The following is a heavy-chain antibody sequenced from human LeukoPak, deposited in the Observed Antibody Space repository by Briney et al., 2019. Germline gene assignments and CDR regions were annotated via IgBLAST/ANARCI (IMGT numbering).Heavy chain of an antibody. D-gene: IGHD6-13*01. CDR3: ARAGSTSAWYYFEY. J-gene: IGHJ4*02. V-gene: IGHV3-30-3*01. CDR1: GFTFSSYA. CDR2: ISYDGSNK. Sequence: PGRSLRLSCAASGFTFSSYAMNWVRQAPGKGLEWVALISYDGSNKYYADSVKGRFTISRDNSKNTLYLQMNSLRAEDTAVFYCARAGSTSAWYYFEYWGQGTLVTVSS.